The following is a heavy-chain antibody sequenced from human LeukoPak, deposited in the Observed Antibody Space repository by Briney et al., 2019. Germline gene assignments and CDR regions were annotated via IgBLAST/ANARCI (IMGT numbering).Heavy chain of an antibody. J-gene: IGHJ3*02. Sequence: GASVKVSCKASGYTFTSYGISWVRQAPGQGLEWMGWISAYNGNTNYAQKLQGRVTMTTDTCTSTAYMELRSLRSDDTAVYYCARQITIFGVVMTYDAFDIWGQGTMVTVSS. CDR1: GYTFTSYG. D-gene: IGHD3-3*01. V-gene: IGHV1-18*01. CDR3: ARQITIFGVVMTYDAFDI. CDR2: ISAYNGNT.